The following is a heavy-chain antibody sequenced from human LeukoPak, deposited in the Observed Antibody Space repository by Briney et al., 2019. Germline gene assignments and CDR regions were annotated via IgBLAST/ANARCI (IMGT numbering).Heavy chain of an antibody. V-gene: IGHV4-30-2*01. Sequence: PSQTLSLTCAVSGGSISSGGYSWTWIRQPPGKGLEWIGYIHHTGSTYYKPSLKSRVTISVDRSKHQFSLKLTSVTAADTAVYYCASGYWFLDLWGRGTLVTVSS. CDR1: GGSISSGGYS. CDR3: ASGYWFLDL. J-gene: IGHJ2*01. CDR2: IHHTGST.